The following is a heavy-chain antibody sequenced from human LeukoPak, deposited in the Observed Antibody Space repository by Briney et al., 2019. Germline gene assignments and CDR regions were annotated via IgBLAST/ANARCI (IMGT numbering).Heavy chain of an antibody. J-gene: IGHJ6*03. CDR1: GFTFSSYS. CDR2: ISSSSSYI. Sequence: GGSLRLSCAASGFTFSSYSMNWVRQAPGKGLEGVSSISSSSSYIYYADSVKGRFTISRDNAKNSLYLQMNSLRGEDTAVYYCARGWGLAPYYYYYMDVWGKGTTVTVSS. CDR3: ARGWGLAPYYYYYMDV. V-gene: IGHV3-21*01. D-gene: IGHD3-16*01.